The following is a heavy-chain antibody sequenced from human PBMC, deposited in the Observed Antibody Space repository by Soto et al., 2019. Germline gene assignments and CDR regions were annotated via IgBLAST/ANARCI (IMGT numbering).Heavy chain of an antibody. Sequence: ASVKVSCKASGYTFTGYYMHWVRQAPGQGLEWMGWINPNSGGTNYAQKFQGRVTMTRDTSISTAYMELSRLRSDDTAVYYCAKNYDFLSCFYGMDVWGQVPTVTVSS. V-gene: IGHV1-2*02. CDR2: INPNSGGT. J-gene: IGHJ6*02. CDR3: AKNYDFLSCFYGMDV. CDR1: GYTFTGYY. D-gene: IGHD3-3*01.